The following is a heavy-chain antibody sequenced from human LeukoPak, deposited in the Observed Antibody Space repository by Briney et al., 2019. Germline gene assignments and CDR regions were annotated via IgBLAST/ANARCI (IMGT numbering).Heavy chain of an antibody. Sequence: PGGSLRLSCEASGFTFSRYWMHWVRQAPGKGLVWVSRINSDGSRTTYADSVKGRFTISRDNAKNTLYLQMNSLRAVDTAVYYCARTTKEFDILTGYYFDYWGQGTLVTVSS. CDR2: INSDGSRT. CDR1: GFTFSRYW. D-gene: IGHD3-9*01. V-gene: IGHV3-74*01. J-gene: IGHJ4*02. CDR3: ARTTKEFDILTGYYFDY.